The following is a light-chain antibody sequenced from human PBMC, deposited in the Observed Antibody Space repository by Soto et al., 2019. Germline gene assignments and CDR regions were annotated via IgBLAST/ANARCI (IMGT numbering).Light chain of an antibody. CDR1: QSVSNNY. CDR3: QQYGSSLIT. V-gene: IGKV3-20*01. CDR2: GAS. Sequence: EIVLTQYPGTLSLSPGERATLSCRASQSVSNNYLAWYQQKPGQAPRLLIYGASSRATGIPDRFSGSGSGTDFTLTISRLEPEDFAVYYCQQYGSSLITFGQGTRLEIK. J-gene: IGKJ5*01.